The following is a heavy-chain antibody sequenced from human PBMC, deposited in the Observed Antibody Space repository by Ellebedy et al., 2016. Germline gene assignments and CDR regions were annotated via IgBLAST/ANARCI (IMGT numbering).Heavy chain of an antibody. J-gene: IGHJ5*02. CDR2: INHSGRT. D-gene: IGHD5-18*01. CDR3: ARVRGYSYGYSSPWFDT. Sequence: ESLKISXAASGFSFRMYDMGWIRQPPGKGLEWIGEINHSGRTYYTPSLKSRLTISVDTSKSQFSLKLSFVTAADTAVYYCARVRGYSYGYSSPWFDTWGQGTPVTVSS. V-gene: IGHV4-34*01. CDR1: GFSFRMYD.